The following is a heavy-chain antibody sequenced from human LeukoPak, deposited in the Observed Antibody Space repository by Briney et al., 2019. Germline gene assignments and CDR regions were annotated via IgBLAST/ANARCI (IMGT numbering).Heavy chain of an antibody. Sequence: SETLSLTCAVYGGSFSGYYWSWIRQPPGKGLEWIGEINHSGSTNYNPSLKSRVTISVDTSKNQFSLKLSSVTAADTAVYYRARGGSSSGRIDYWGQGTLVTVSS. CDR3: ARGGSSSGRIDY. CDR1: GGSFSGYY. V-gene: IGHV4-34*01. CDR2: INHSGST. D-gene: IGHD6-6*01. J-gene: IGHJ4*02.